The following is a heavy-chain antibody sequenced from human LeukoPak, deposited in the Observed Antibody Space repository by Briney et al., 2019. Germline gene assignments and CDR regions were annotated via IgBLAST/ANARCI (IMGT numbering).Heavy chain of an antibody. J-gene: IGHJ4*02. CDR2: ISGIGGST. CDR3: AKVEQQLVLSPVDWAYYFDY. Sequence: GGSLRLACAASGFTSSSYAISWVRQAPGKGLGWVSAISGIGGSTYYADSVKGRFTISRDNSKNTLYLQMNSLRAEDTAVYYCAKVEQQLVLSPVDWAYYFDYWGQGTLVTVSS. V-gene: IGHV3-23*01. D-gene: IGHD6-13*01. CDR1: GFTSSSYA.